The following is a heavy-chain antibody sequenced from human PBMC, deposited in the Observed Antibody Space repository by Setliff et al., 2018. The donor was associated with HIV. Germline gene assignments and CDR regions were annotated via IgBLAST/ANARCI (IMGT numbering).Heavy chain of an antibody. V-gene: IGHV1-18*01. CDR1: GYTFTRNG. CDR3: ARRIDNSGSLPDKNWFDT. CDR2: ISAYNGNT. D-gene: IGHD3-10*01. J-gene: IGHJ5*02. Sequence: ASVKVSCKASGYTFTRNGISWVRQAPGQGLEWMGWISAYNGNTNYAQKLQGRVTMTTDTSTSTAYMELRSLRSDDTAVYYCARRIDNSGSLPDKNWFDTWGQGSLVTVSS.